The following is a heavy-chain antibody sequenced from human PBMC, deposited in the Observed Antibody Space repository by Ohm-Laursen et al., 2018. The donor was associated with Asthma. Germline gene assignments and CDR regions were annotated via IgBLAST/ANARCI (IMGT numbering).Heavy chain of an antibody. CDR3: ARAYCRSTSCYDY. J-gene: IGHJ4*02. V-gene: IGHV1-46*01. CDR1: GYTFTSYS. CDR2: INPNGGST. D-gene: IGHD2-2*01. Sequence: GAPVKVSCKASGYTFTSYSMHWVRQAPGQGLEWMGIINPNGGSTSYAQKFQGRVTVTRDTSTSTVYMELSSLRSEDTAVYYCARAYCRSTSCYDYWGQGSLVTVSS.